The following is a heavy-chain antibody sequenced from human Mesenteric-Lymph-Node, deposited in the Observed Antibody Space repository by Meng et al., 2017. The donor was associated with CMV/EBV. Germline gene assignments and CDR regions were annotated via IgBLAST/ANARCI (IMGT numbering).Heavy chain of an antibody. CDR2: INHSGST. V-gene: IGHV4-34*01. CDR1: GASFSGYY. Sequence: GASFSGYYWGWIRQPPGKGLEWIGEINHSGSTNYNPSLKSRVTISVDTSKNQFSLKLSSVTAADTAVYYCARGRGYCSSTSCYYFDYWGQGTLVTVSS. CDR3: ARGRGYCSSTSCYYFDY. D-gene: IGHD2-2*01. J-gene: IGHJ4*02.